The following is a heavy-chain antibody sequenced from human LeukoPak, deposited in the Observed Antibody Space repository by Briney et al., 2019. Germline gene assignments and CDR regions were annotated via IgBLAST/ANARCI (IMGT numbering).Heavy chain of an antibody. J-gene: IGHJ4*02. CDR3: ARVFDFWSGYYQGYYFDY. CDR1: GGSISSYY. CDR2: TYYSGST. Sequence: SETLSLTCTVSGGSISSYYWSWLRQPPGKGLEWIGYTYYSGSTNYNPSLKSRVTISVDTSKNQFSLKLSSVTAADTAVYYCARVFDFWSGYYQGYYFDYWGQGTLVTVSS. D-gene: IGHD3-3*01. V-gene: IGHV4-59*01.